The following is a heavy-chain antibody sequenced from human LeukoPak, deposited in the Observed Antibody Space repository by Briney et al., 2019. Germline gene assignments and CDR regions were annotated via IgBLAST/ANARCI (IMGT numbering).Heavy chain of an antibody. J-gene: IGHJ4*02. V-gene: IGHV3-21*01. CDR2: ISSSSSYI. CDR3: ARSGPTYGSGSYVHVY. D-gene: IGHD3-10*01. Sequence: GSLRLSCAASGFTFSSYSMNWVRQAPGKGLEWVSSISSSSSYIYYADSVKGRFTISRDNAKNSLYLQMNSLRAEDTAVYYCARSGPTYGSGSYVHVYWGQGTLVTVSS. CDR1: GFTFSSYS.